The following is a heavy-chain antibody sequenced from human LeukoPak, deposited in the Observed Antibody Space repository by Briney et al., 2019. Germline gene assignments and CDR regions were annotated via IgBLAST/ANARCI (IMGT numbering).Heavy chain of an antibody. CDR3: AREGGYCSSTSCLRPNDY. CDR2: ISAYNGNT. CDR1: GYTFTSYG. D-gene: IGHD2-2*01. Sequence: ASVKVSCKASGYTFTSYGISWVRQAPGQGLEWMGWISAYNGNTNYAQKPQGRVTMTTDTSTSTAYMELRSLRSDDTAVYYCAREGGYCSSTSCLRPNDYWGQGTLVTVSS. J-gene: IGHJ4*02. V-gene: IGHV1-18*01.